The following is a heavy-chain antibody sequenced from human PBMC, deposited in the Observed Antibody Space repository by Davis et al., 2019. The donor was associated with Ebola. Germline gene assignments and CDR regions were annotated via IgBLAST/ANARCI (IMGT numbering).Heavy chain of an antibody. Sequence: SGPTLVKPTPTLTLTCTFSGFSLRPSGVGVGWIRQPPGKALEWLALIYWDDDKRYSPSLKSRLTITKDTSKNQVVLTMTNMDPVDTATYYCAHIYRVVVVAAEYNWFDPWGQGTLVTVSS. CDR2: IYWDDDK. CDR3: AHIYRVVVVAAEYNWFDP. V-gene: IGHV2-5*02. D-gene: IGHD2-15*01. CDR1: GFSLRPSGVG. J-gene: IGHJ5*02.